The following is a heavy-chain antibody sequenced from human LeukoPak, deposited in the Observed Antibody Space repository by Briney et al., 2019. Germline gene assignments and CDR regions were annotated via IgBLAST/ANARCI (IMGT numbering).Heavy chain of an antibody. Sequence: KPSETLSLTCTVSGGSISSSSYYWGWIRQPPGKGLEWIGSIYYSGSTYYNPSLKSRVTISVDTSKNQFSLKLSSVTAADTAVYYCASLHHAGVTTSRVYPDYWGQGTLVTVSP. D-gene: IGHD4-17*01. CDR3: ASLHHAGVTTSRVYPDY. J-gene: IGHJ4*02. CDR1: GGSISSSSYY. CDR2: IYYSGST. V-gene: IGHV4-39*01.